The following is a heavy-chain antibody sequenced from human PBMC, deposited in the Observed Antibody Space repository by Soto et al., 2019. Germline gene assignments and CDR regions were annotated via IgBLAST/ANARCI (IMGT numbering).Heavy chain of an antibody. CDR3: ARDKVQSSSNYYYYYGMDV. J-gene: IGHJ6*02. CDR2: INPNSGGT. CDR1: GYTFTGYY. V-gene: IGHV1-2*04. D-gene: IGHD6-6*01. Sequence: ASVKVSCKASGYTFTGYYMHWVRQAPGQGLEWMGWINPNSGGTNYAQKFQGWVTMTRDTSISTAYMELSRLGSDDTAVYYCARDKVQSSSNYYYYYGMDVWGQGTTVTVSS.